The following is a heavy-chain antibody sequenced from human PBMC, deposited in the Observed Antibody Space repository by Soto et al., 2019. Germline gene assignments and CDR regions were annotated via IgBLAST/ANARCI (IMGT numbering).Heavy chain of an antibody. CDR1: GGSISSYY. Sequence: QVQLQESGPGLVKPSETLSLTCTVSGGSISSYYWSWIRQPPGKGLEWIGYIYYSGSTNYNPSLKSRVTISVDTSKNQFSLKLSSVTAADTAVYYCARTSSSWYVIFDYWGQGTLVTVSS. CDR3: ARTSSSWYVIFDY. V-gene: IGHV4-59*01. J-gene: IGHJ4*02. D-gene: IGHD6-13*01. CDR2: IYYSGST.